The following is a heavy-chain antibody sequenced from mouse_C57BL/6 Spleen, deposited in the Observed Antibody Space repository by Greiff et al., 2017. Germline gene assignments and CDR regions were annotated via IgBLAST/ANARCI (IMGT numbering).Heavy chain of an antibody. CDR3: ARGGYYYPYYAMDY. J-gene: IGHJ4*01. Sequence: VQLQQPGTELVKPGASVKLSCKASGYTFTSYWMHWVKQRPGQGLEWIGNINPSNGGTNYNEKFKSKATLTVDKSSSTAYVQLSSLTSEDSAVYDGARGGYYYPYYAMDYWGQGTSVTVSS. CDR2: INPSNGGT. D-gene: IGHD1-1*01. CDR1: GYTFTSYW. V-gene: IGHV1-53*01.